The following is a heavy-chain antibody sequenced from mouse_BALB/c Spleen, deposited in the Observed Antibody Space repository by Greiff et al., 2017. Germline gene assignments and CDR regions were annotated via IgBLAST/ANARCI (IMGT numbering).Heavy chain of an antibody. CDR2: IWAGGST. CDR1: GFSLTSYG. J-gene: IGHJ2*01. Sequence: VQLVESGPGLVAPSQSLSITCTVSGFSLTSYGVHWVRQPPGKGLEWLGVIWAGGSTNYNSALMSRLSISKDNSKRQVFLKMNSLQTDDTAMYYYARPGPLSHFDYWGQGTTLTVSS. V-gene: IGHV2-9*02. CDR3: ARPGPLSHFDY. D-gene: IGHD6-5*01.